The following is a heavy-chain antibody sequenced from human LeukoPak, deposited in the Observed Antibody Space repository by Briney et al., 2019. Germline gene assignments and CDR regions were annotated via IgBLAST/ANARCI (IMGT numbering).Heavy chain of an antibody. D-gene: IGHD6-13*01. CDR3: ASHKQQLGWFDP. CDR2: IYYGGST. Sequence: NTSETLSLTCTVSGGSVSSDTYYWSWVRQPPGKGLEWIGYIYYGGSTDYNPSLKSRVTISVDTSKNQFSLKLSSVTAADTAVYYCASHKQQLGWFDPWGQGTLVTVSS. CDR1: GGSVSSDTYY. J-gene: IGHJ5*02. V-gene: IGHV4-61*01.